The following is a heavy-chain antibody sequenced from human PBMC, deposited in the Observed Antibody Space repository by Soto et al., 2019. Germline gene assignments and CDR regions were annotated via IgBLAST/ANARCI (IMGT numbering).Heavy chain of an antibody. V-gene: IGHV3-21*06. CDR3: ARDGREAVAGYFGY. J-gene: IGHJ4*02. D-gene: IGHD6-19*01. CDR1: GFTFSTYT. Sequence: GGSLRLSCAASGFTFSTYTINWVRQAPGKGLEWVSSISSSSYMYYADSVKGRFTISRDNAKNSLYLQMHSLRVEDTAVYYCARDGREAVAGYFGYWGLGTLVTVSS. CDR2: ISSSSYM.